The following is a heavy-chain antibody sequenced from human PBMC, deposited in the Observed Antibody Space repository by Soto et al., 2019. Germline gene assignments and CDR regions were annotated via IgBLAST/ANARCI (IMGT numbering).Heavy chain of an antibody. V-gene: IGHV4-59*01. CDR1: GGSISSYY. CDR3: ARGGQLVEDYYYYGMDV. J-gene: IGHJ6*02. D-gene: IGHD6-6*01. CDR2: IYYSGST. Sequence: PSETLSLTCTVSGGSISSYYWSWIRQPPGKGLEWIGYIYYSGSTNYSPSLKSRVTISVDTSKNQFSLKLSSVTAADTAVYYCARGGQLVEDYYYYGMDVWGQGTTVTVSS.